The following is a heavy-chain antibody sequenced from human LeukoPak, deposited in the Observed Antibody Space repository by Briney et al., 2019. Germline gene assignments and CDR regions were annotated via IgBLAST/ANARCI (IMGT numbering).Heavy chain of an antibody. J-gene: IGHJ4*02. CDR1: GFPFSFYE. V-gene: IGHV3-48*03. CDR3: ALLAVASGLDY. CDR2: IGSSGRTR. D-gene: IGHD6-19*01. Sequence: GGSLRLSCAVSGFPFSFYEINWVRQAPGKGLEWVSNIGSSGRTRYYADSVKGRFSISRDNAKNSLYLQMNSLRVEDTGVYYCALLAVASGLDYWGQGALVTVSS.